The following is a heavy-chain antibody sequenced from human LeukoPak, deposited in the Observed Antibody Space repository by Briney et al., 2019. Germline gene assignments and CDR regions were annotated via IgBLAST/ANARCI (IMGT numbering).Heavy chain of an antibody. CDR1: GYTFTGYY. CDR3: ARAPKNDAYDI. V-gene: IGHV1-2*02. J-gene: IGHJ3*02. Sequence: GASVKVSCKASGYTFTGYYIHWVRQAPGQGLEWVGWINPNSGDTHSAQNFQSRVTMTRDTSISTASMDLSRLRSDDTAVYYCARAPKNDAYDIWGRGTMVTVSS. CDR2: INPNSGDT.